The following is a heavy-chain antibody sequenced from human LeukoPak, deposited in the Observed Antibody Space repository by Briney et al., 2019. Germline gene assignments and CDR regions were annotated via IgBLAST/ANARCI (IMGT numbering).Heavy chain of an antibody. CDR2: IYDDGTKE. Sequence: GGSLRLSCAASGFPFSNYGMHWVRQAPGKGLEWVAVIYDDGTKEYFADSVKGRFTISRDNSKNTVLLQMNSLRAEDTAMFYCARDFKSGYVDSWGQGTLVTVSS. D-gene: IGHD3-3*01. CDR3: ARDFKSGYVDS. J-gene: IGHJ4*02. V-gene: IGHV3-33*01. CDR1: GFPFSNYG.